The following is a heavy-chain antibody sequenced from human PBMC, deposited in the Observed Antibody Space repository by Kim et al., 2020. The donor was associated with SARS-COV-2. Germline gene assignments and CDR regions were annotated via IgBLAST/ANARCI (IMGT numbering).Heavy chain of an antibody. D-gene: IGHD3-10*01. CDR3: AREEGAITMIRGPVKWFDP. Sequence: ASVKVSCKASGNTFTSHFMHWVRQAPGQGLEWMGIINPGGGSTSYAQKFQGRVTMTRDTSTSTLYMELSSLRSEDTAVYYCAREEGAITMIRGPVKWFDPWVQGTLVTVSS. CDR1: GNTFTSHF. CDR2: INPGGGST. J-gene: IGHJ5*02. V-gene: IGHV1-46*01.